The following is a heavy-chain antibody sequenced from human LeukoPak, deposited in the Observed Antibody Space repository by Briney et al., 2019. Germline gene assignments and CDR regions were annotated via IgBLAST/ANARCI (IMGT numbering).Heavy chain of an antibody. Sequence: GGSLRLSCAASGFTFSSYWMHWVRQAPGKGLVWVSSISSSSSYIYYADSVKGRFTISRDNAKNSLYLQMNSLRAEDTAVYYCARDQGSLWFGELLSSWGQGTLVTVSS. J-gene: IGHJ4*02. V-gene: IGHV3-21*01. CDR1: GFTFSSYW. CDR2: ISSSSSYI. D-gene: IGHD3-10*01. CDR3: ARDQGSLWFGELLSS.